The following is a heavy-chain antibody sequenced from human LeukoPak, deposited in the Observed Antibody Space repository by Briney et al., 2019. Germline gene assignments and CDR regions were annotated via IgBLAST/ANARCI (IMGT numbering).Heavy chain of an antibody. Sequence: GGSLRLSCAASGFTFSSYSMNWVRQAPGKGLEWVSSISSSSSYIYYADSVKGRFTISRDNAKNSLYLQMNSLRAEDTAVYYCARDLPEAKYHDFWSGYFDYWGQGTLVTVSS. D-gene: IGHD3-3*01. CDR2: ISSSSSYI. V-gene: IGHV3-21*01. CDR1: GFTFSSYS. J-gene: IGHJ4*02. CDR3: ARDLPEAKYHDFWSGYFDY.